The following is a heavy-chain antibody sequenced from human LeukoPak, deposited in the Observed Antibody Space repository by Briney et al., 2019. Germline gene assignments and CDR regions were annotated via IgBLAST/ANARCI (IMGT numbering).Heavy chain of an antibody. D-gene: IGHD2-21*01. J-gene: IGHJ4*02. Sequence: ASVKVSCKASGGTFSSYAISWVRQAPGQGLGWMGWISAYNGNTNYAQKLQGRVTMTTDTSTRTAYMELRSLSSDDTAVYYCARDLVGAYCGGDCPQASDYWGQGTLVTVSS. CDR1: GGTFSSYA. CDR2: ISAYNGNT. V-gene: IGHV1-18*01. CDR3: ARDLVGAYCGGDCPQASDY.